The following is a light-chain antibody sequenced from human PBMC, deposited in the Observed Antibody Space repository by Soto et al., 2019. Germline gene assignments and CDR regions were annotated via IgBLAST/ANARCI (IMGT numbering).Light chain of an antibody. V-gene: IGLV2-14*01. CDR1: SSDVGGYNY. J-gene: IGLJ1*01. CDR2: EVS. Sequence: QSVLTQPASVSGSPGQSITISCTGTSSDVGGYNYVSWFQLHPGKAPKLMVYEVSNRPSGISSRFSGSKSGNTASLTISGLQAEDEADYYCSSYTSSSTPLYVFGTGTKVTVL. CDR3: SSYTSSSTPLYV.